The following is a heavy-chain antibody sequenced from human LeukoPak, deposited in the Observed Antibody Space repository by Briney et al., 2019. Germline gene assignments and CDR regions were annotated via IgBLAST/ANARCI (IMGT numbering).Heavy chain of an antibody. Sequence: GASVKVSCKASRYTFTRYVISTVRQAPGHGREWVGWISAYNGNTHYAQKLQCRVTMTTDTSTSTASMELRSLRSDDTAVYYCARELAGTRADAFDIWGQGTMVTVSS. D-gene: IGHD6-19*01. CDR1: RYTFTRYV. V-gene: IGHV1-18*01. CDR3: ARELAGTRADAFDI. CDR2: ISAYNGNT. J-gene: IGHJ3*02.